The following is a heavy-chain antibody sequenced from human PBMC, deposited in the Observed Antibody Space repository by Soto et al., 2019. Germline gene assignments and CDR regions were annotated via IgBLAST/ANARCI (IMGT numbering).Heavy chain of an antibody. D-gene: IGHD6-13*01. V-gene: IGHV4-39*01. CDR2: IYYSGST. Sequence: VQLLESGGGLVQPGGSLRLSCAASGFTFSSYAMSWVRQAPGKGLEWIGSIYYSGSTYYNPSLKSRVTISVDTSKNQFSLKLSSVTAADTAVYYCARHRLAAAGTITNWFDPWGQGTLVTVSS. CDR3: ARHRLAAAGTITNWFDP. J-gene: IGHJ5*02. CDR1: GFTFSSYA.